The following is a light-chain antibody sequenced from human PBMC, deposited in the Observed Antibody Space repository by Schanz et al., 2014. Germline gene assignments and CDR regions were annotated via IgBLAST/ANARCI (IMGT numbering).Light chain of an antibody. Sequence: EIVLTQSPGTLSLSPGERATLSCRASQSVSSSYLAWHQQKPGQAPRLLIYGASSRATGIPDRFSGSGSGTDFTLTISSLEPEDFAVYYCQQRSNWPPTFGGGTKVEIK. CDR3: QQRSNWPPT. J-gene: IGKJ4*01. V-gene: IGKV3D-20*02. CDR1: QSVSSSY. CDR2: GAS.